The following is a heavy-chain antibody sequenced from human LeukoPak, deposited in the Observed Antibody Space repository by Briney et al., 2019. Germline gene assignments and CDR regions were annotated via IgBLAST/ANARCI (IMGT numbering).Heavy chain of an antibody. CDR2: IYTTGNT. D-gene: IGHD3-3*01. J-gene: IGHJ4*02. CDR3: ARDARGWSGFDY. Sequence: SETLSLTCSVSGGSISSYYWRWVRQPAGKGREWSGRIYTTGNTDYNPSLKTRVTISVATSKNQFSLNLSSVTAADTAVYYCARDARGWSGFDYWGQGTLVTVSS. V-gene: IGHV4-4*07. CDR1: GGSISSYY.